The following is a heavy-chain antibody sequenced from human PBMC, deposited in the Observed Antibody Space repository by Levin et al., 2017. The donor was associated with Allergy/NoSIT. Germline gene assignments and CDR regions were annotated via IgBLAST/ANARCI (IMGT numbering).Heavy chain of an antibody. D-gene: IGHD1-1*01. J-gene: IGHJ4*02. Sequence: LSLTCAASGFTFGDYAMHWVRQAPGKGLEWVSGISWNSDSIGYADSVKGRFTISRDNAKNSLYLQMNSLRVEDTALYYCAKAPSWKTGPNYFDYWGQGTLVTVSS. V-gene: IGHV3-9*01. CDR2: ISWNSDSI. CDR1: GFTFGDYA. CDR3: AKAPSWKTGPNYFDY.